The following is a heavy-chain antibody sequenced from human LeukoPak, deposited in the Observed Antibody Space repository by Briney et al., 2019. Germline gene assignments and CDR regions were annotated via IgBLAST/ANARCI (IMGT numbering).Heavy chain of an antibody. CDR2: IYYSGST. V-gene: IGHV4-39*01. CDR1: GGSISSSSYY. J-gene: IGHJ5*02. D-gene: IGHD3-10*01. CDR3: ARQGAYYYGSGSYREKGNWFDP. Sequence: SETLSLTCTVSGGSISSSSYYWGWIRQPPGKGLEWIGSIYYSGSTYYNPSLKSRVTISVDTSKNQFSLKLSSVTAADTAVYYCARQGAYYYGSGSYREKGNWFDPWGQGTLVTVSS.